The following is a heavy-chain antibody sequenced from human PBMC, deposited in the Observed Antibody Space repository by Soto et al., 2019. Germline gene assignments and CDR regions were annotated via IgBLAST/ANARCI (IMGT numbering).Heavy chain of an antibody. CDR2: ISDTGGNT. D-gene: IGHD3-10*01. CDR3: TKIGYRSGSRYYGMDV. Sequence: VQLLESGGGLVQPGGSLRLSCVASGFTFSNYGMSWVRQAPGMGLEWVSTISDTGGNTYHANSVKGRFTISRDNSKNTLYLQMNSLRAEDTAIYYCTKIGYRSGSRYYGMDVWGQGTTVTVSS. CDR1: GFTFSNYG. V-gene: IGHV3-23*01. J-gene: IGHJ6*02.